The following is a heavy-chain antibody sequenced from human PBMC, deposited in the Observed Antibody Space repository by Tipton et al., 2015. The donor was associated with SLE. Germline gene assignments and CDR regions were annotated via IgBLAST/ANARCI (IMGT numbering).Heavy chain of an antibody. CDR3: ARDLELRAFDI. J-gene: IGHJ3*02. V-gene: IGHV4-61*09. D-gene: IGHD1-7*01. CDR1: GGSISSSSYY. Sequence: TLSLTCTVSGGSISSSSYYWSWIRQPAGKGLEWIGYIYTSGSTNYNPSLKSRVTISVDTSKNQFSLKLSSVTAADTAVYYCARDLELRAFDIWGQGKMVTVSS. CDR2: IYTSGST.